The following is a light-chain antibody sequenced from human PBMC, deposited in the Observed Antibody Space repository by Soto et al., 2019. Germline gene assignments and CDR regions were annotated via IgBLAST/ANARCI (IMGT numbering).Light chain of an antibody. Sequence: QPVLTQSPSASASLGASVKLTCTLSSGHSTYAIAWHQQQPEKGPRYLMKLNSDGSHSKGDGIPDRFSGSSSGAERYLTISSLQSEDEADYYCQTWDTGIHVVFGGGTQLTVL. CDR3: QTWDTGIHVV. CDR1: SGHSTYA. J-gene: IGLJ2*01. V-gene: IGLV4-69*01. CDR2: LNSDGSH.